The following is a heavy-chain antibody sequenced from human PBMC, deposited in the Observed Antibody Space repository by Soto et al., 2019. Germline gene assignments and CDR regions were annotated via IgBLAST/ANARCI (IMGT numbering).Heavy chain of an antibody. CDR3: ARGGEMGYYYGMDV. CDR2: IWYDGSNK. Sequence: PGGSLRLSCAASGFTFSSYGMHWVRQAPGKGLEWVAVIWYDGSNKYYADSVKGRFTISGDNSKNTLYLQMNSLRAEDTAVYYCARGGEMGYYYGMDVWGQGTTVTVSS. J-gene: IGHJ6*02. V-gene: IGHV3-33*01. D-gene: IGHD3-10*01. CDR1: GFTFSSYG.